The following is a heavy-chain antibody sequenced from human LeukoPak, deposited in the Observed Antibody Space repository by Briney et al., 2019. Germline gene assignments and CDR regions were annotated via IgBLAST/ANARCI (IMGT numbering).Heavy chain of an antibody. D-gene: IGHD1-14*01. Sequence: SETLSLTCTVSGGSISNKYWSWIRQPPGKGLEWIGYIYYSGSTNYNPSLKSRVTILVDTSKNQFSLKLSSVTAADTAVYYCARDLAVYSYSTFDIWGQGTIVTVSS. V-gene: IGHV4-59*01. J-gene: IGHJ3*02. CDR1: GGSISNKY. CDR3: ARDLAVYSYSTFDI. CDR2: IYYSGST.